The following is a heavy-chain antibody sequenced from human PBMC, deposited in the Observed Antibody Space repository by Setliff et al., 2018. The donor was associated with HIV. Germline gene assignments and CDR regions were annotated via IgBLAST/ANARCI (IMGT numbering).Heavy chain of an antibody. CDR3: ARDPGTGYDFWSDYHSRGYYFDH. D-gene: IGHD3-3*01. CDR1: GFPVRDNY. V-gene: IGHV3-53*01. CDR2: IYSDGRT. J-gene: IGHJ4*02. Sequence: GSLRLSCAVSGFPVRDNYMTWVRQAPGKGLEWVSVIYSDGRTFYADSVKGRFTISRDDSKNTVYLQMHSLRVDDTAAYYCARDPGTGYDFWSDYHSRGYYFDHWGQGTLVTVSS.